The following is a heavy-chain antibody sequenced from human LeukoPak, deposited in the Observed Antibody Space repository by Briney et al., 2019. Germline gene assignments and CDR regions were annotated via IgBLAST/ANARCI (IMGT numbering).Heavy chain of an antibody. J-gene: IGHJ4*02. Sequence: GGSRRLSCAASGFTFDDFAMHWVRHAPGKGLEWVSSISWNSGTIGYADSVKGRFTISRDNAKNSLYLQMSSLRAEDTALYYCVKEFGYCSRTSCYHYFDYWGQGTLVSVSS. CDR3: VKEFGYCSRTSCYHYFDY. CDR1: GFTFDDFA. D-gene: IGHD2-2*03. V-gene: IGHV3-9*01. CDR2: ISWNSGTI.